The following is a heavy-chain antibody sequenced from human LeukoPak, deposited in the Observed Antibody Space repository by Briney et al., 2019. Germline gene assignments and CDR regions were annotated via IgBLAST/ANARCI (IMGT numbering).Heavy chain of an antibody. Sequence: SVTVSCKASGGTFSSYAISWVRQAPGQGLEWMGGIIPIFGTANYAQKFQGRVTITADESTSTAYMELSSLRSEDTAVYYCASGYSSSWYTDDAFDIWGQGTMVTVSS. CDR3: ASGYSSSWYTDDAFDI. CDR1: GGTFSSYA. V-gene: IGHV1-69*13. D-gene: IGHD6-13*01. J-gene: IGHJ3*02. CDR2: IIPIFGTA.